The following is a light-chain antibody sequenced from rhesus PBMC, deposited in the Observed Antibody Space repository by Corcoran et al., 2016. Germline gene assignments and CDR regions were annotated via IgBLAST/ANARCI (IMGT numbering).Light chain of an antibody. V-gene: IGLV2S7*01. CDR2: GVS. CDR3: CSYTTCSTFI. CDR1: STDSCGYNY. J-gene: IGLJ1*01. Sequence: QSTPTQPPSVSGSPGQSVTISCPGTSTDSCGYNYVSWYQQHPGKAPKLMIYGVSNRPSGVSDRFSGSKSGNTASLTISGLQAENASCYYCCSYTTCSTFIFGARTRLTVL.